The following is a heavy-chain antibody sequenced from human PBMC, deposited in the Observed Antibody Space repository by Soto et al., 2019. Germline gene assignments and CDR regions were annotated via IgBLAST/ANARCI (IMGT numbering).Heavy chain of an antibody. D-gene: IGHD2-15*01. CDR2: ISSSSSTM. CDR3: AREFTNCSGGSCYSGFDY. J-gene: IGHJ4*02. V-gene: IGHV3-48*01. CDR1: GFTFSSYS. Sequence: GGSLRLSCAASGFTFSSYSMNWVRQAPGKGLEWVSYISSSSSTMYYADSVKGRFTISRDNAKNSLYLQMNSLRAEDTAVYYCAREFTNCSGGSCYSGFDYWGQGTLVTVSS.